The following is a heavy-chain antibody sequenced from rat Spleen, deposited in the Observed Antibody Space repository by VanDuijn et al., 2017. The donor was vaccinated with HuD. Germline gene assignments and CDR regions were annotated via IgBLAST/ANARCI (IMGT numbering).Heavy chain of an antibody. V-gene: IGHV5-25*01. J-gene: IGHJ4*01. CDR1: GFTFSNYD. CDR3: ASFNPGIRGDA. D-gene: IGHD1-4*01. CDR2: ISPSGGST. Sequence: EVQLVESGGGLVQPGRSLKLSCAASGFTFSNYDMAWVRQAPTKGLEWVASISPSGGSTYYRDSVKGRFTVSRDNVKSTLYLQMDSLRSEDTATYYCASFNPGIRGDAWGQGASVTVSS.